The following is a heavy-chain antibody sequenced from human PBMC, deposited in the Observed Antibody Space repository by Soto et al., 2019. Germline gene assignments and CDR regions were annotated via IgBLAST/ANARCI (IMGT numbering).Heavy chain of an antibody. Sequence: GGSLRLSCAASGFTFNSCSMSWVRQAPGKGLEWVSTVGSSGVTTYYADAVRGRFTVSGDNSKNTLNLQMNSLRAEDTAIYYCAKGGRIHQTDYWGQGTLVTVSS. J-gene: IGHJ4*02. V-gene: IGHV3-23*01. CDR1: GFTFNSCS. CDR3: AKGGRIHQTDY. CDR2: VGSSGVTT. D-gene: IGHD5-18*01.